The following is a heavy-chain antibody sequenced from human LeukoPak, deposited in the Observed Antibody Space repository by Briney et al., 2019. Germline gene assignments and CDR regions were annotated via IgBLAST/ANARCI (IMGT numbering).Heavy chain of an antibody. J-gene: IGHJ2*01. V-gene: IGHV3-53*04. Sequence: GGSLRLSCAASGFTVRTTYMTWVRQAPGKGLEWVPVLYSGGGTYYADSVKGRFTISRLNSNNTVYLQMNALRPEDTAVYYCARSVTTAFYWFFDLWGRGALVTVSS. CDR1: GFTVRTTY. D-gene: IGHD4-17*01. CDR3: ARSVTTAFYWFFDL. CDR2: LYSGGGT.